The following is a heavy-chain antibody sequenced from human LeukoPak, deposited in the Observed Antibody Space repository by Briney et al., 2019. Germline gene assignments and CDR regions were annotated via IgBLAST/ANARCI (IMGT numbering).Heavy chain of an antibody. J-gene: IGHJ4*02. D-gene: IGHD2-2*02. CDR1: GGSISGENYY. CDR3: ARSSECSSASCFTTFFDS. V-gene: IGHV4-39*07. Sequence: SETLSLTCSVSGGSISGENYYWAWIRQPPGKGLEWIGSIYSGGSPYHNPSLNSRVTMSVDTSKSQFSLRLSSVTAADTAIYFCARSSECSSASCFTTFFDSWGPGTLVAVSS. CDR2: IYSGGSP.